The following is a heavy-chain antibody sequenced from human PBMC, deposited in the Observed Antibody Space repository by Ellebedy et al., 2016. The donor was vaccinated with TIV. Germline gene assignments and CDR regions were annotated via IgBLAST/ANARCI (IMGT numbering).Heavy chain of an antibody. D-gene: IGHD3-22*01. Sequence: PGGSLRLSCAASGFTFSSYSMNWVRQAPGKGLEWVSSISSSSSYIYYADSVKGRFTISRDNAKNSLYLQMNSLRADDTAVYYCARVFYYDSSGYSQKTPYDAFDIWGQGTMVTVSS. CDR3: ARVFYYDSSGYSQKTPYDAFDI. V-gene: IGHV3-21*01. J-gene: IGHJ3*02. CDR2: ISSSSSYI. CDR1: GFTFSSYS.